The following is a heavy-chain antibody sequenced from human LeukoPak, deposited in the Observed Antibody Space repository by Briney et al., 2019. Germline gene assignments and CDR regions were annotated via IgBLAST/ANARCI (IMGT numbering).Heavy chain of an antibody. J-gene: IGHJ6*03. CDR3: ARGGWSMDV. V-gene: IGHV4-59*01. CDR2: SYYSGSTNY. Sequence: SETLSLTCTVPGGSTSGFYWTWIRQPPGKGLEWIGYSYYSGSTNYNYNPSLKSRVTISVDTSKNQLSLKLSSVTAADTAVYYCARGGWSMDVWGKGTTVTVSS. D-gene: IGHD2-15*01. CDR1: GGSTSGFY.